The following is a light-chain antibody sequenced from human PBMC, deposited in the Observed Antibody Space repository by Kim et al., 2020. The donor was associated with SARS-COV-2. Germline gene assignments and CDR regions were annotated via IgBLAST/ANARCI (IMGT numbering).Light chain of an antibody. Sequence: LAPGERATLSRRASPRCSSYLARYQQKTGPAPRLLIYDASNRATGIPARFRGSGAWTEFTLTISSLEPEDFAVYYCQQRSNWALTFGGGTKVDIK. CDR1: PRCSSY. J-gene: IGKJ4*01. CDR3: QQRSNWALT. V-gene: IGKV3-11*01. CDR2: DAS.